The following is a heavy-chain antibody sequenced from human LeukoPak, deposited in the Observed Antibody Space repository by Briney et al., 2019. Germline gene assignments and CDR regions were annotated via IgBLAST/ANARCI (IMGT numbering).Heavy chain of an antibody. CDR1: GYTFTGYY. CDR3: ARGEGELRDFDY. CDR2: INPNSGGT. J-gene: IGHJ4*02. V-gene: IGHV1-2*02. D-gene: IGHD3-16*01. Sequence: ASVKVSCKASGYTFTGYYIHWVRQAPGQGLEWVGWINPNSGGTKFAQKFQGRVTMTRDTSISTAFMELSRLRSDDTAVYYCARGEGELRDFDYWGQGTLVTVSS.